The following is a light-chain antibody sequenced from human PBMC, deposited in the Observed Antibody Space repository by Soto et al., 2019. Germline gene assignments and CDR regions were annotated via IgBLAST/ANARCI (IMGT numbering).Light chain of an antibody. CDR2: GAS. V-gene: IGKV3-20*01. J-gene: IGKJ4*01. CDR3: QQYRSSPVT. CDR1: QSVSSSY. Sequence: EIVLTQSPGTLSLSPGERATLSCRASQSVSSSYLAWYQQKPGQAPRLLIYGASSRATGIPARFSGRGSGTDFTLTISRLEPEDFAVYYCQQYRSSPVTFGGGTKVEIK.